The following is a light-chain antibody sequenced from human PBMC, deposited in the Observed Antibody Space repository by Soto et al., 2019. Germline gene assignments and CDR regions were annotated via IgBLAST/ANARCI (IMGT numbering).Light chain of an antibody. J-gene: IGKJ4*01. CDR2: DAS. CDR1: QSVSSY. CDR3: QQRSVWPST. Sequence: EIVLTQSPATLSLSPGERAALSCRASQSVSSYLAWYQQKPGQAPRLLIYDASKRAPGIPARFTGSGSGTDVTLTISSLEPEDFAVYFGQQRSVWPSTVGGGTKMEI. V-gene: IGKV3-11*01.